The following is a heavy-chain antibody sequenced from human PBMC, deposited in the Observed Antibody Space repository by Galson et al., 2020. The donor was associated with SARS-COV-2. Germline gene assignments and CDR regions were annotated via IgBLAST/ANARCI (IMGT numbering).Heavy chain of an antibody. CDR2: IKQDGSEK. CDR3: ARQGDSGWYAADY. V-gene: IGHV3-7*04. Sequence: GGSLRLSCAASGFTFSSYWMSWVRQAPGKGLEWVANIKQDGSEKYYVDSVKGRFTISRDNAKNSLYLQMNSLRAEDTAVYYCARQGDSGWYAADYWGQGSLVTVSS. CDR1: GFTFSSYW. D-gene: IGHD6-19*01. J-gene: IGHJ4*02.